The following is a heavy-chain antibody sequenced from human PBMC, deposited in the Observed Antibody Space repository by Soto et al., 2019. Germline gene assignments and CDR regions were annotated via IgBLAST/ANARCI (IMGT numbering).Heavy chain of an antibody. CDR1: GFTVSSNY. CDR3: ARSGYCSGGSCYLNYFDY. D-gene: IGHD2-15*01. J-gene: IGHJ4*02. V-gene: IGHV3-53*01. Sequence: GWSLRLSCAASGFTVSSNYMSWVRQAPGKGLEWVSVIYSGGSTYYADSVKGRFTISRDNSKNTLYLQMNSLRAEDTAVYYCARSGYCSGGSCYLNYFDYWGQGTLVTVSS. CDR2: IYSGGST.